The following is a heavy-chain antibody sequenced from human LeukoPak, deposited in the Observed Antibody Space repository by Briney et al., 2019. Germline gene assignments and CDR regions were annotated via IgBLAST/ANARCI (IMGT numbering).Heavy chain of an antibody. CDR1: GFTFSNAW. V-gene: IGHV3-15*01. CDR3: AKDRFMWFGDFPPECDY. D-gene: IGHD3-10*01. Sequence: GGSLRLSCAASGFTFSNAWMSWVRQAPGKGLEWVGRIKSKTDGGTTDYAAPVKGRFTISRDDSKNTLYLQMNSLGSEDTAVYYCAKDRFMWFGDFPPECDYWGQGTLVTVSS. CDR2: IKSKTDGGTT. J-gene: IGHJ4*02.